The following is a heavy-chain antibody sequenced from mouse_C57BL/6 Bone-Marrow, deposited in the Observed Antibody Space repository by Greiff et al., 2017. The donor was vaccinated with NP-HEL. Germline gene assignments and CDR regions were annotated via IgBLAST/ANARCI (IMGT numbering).Heavy chain of an antibody. J-gene: IGHJ3*01. CDR3: ARSGYYGILAWFAY. Sequence: QVQLKESGPELVKPGASVKISCTASGYTFTDYYINWVKQRPGQGLEWIGWIFPGSGSTYYNEKFKGKATLTVDKSSSTAYMLLSSLTSEDSAVYFCARSGYYGILAWFAYWGQGTLVTVSA. V-gene: IGHV1-75*01. CDR1: GYTFTDYY. CDR2: IFPGSGST. D-gene: IGHD1-1*01.